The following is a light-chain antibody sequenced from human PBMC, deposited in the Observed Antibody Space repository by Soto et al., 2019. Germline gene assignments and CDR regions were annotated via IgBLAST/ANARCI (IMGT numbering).Light chain of an antibody. V-gene: IGKV3-11*01. Sequence: EIVLTQSPATLSLSPGARATLSCRASQSVSSYLAWYQQRPGQPPRLLIYDASNRATGIPARFSGSGSGTDFTLTISSLEPDDFAIYYCQQRSGWPPLFTFGPGTKVDI. CDR2: DAS. CDR3: QQRSGWPPLFT. CDR1: QSVSSY. J-gene: IGKJ3*01.